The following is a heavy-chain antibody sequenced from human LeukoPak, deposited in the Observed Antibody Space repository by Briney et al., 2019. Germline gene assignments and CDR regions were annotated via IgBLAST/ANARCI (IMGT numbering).Heavy chain of an antibody. CDR2: ISSSSYI. V-gene: IGHV3-21*01. Sequence: GGSLRLSCAASGFTFSSYSMNWVRQAPGKGLEWVSSISSSSYIYYADSVKGRFTNSRDNAKNSLYLQMNSLRAEDTAVYYCATTHCSSTSCWNGDFDYWGQGTLVTVSS. CDR1: GFTFSSYS. J-gene: IGHJ4*02. D-gene: IGHD2-2*01. CDR3: ATTHCSSTSCWNGDFDY.